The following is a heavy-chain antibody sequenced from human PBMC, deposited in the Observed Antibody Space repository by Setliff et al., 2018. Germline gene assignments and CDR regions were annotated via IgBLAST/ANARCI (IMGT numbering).Heavy chain of an antibody. Sequence: SVKVSCKASGGTFSSYGISWVRQAPGQGLEWMGGTIPIFGTTNYAQKFQGRVTIITDESMSTAYMELSSLTSADTAVYYCARDSPEMVAPPAAHCFDPWGQGTLVTVSS. CDR3: ARDSPEMVAPPAAHCFDP. CDR2: TIPIFGTT. D-gene: IGHD2-15*01. V-gene: IGHV1-69*05. J-gene: IGHJ5*02. CDR1: GGTFSSYG.